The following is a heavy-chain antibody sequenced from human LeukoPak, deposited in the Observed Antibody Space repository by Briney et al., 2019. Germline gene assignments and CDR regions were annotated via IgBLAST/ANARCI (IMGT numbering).Heavy chain of an antibody. Sequence: GGSLRLSCAASGFTFSSYWMSWVRQAPGKGLEWVANIKQDGSEKYYVDSVKGRFTISRDNAKNSLYLQINSLRAEDTAVYYCARMSGVVIVPAAYGYWGQGTLVTVSS. CDR1: GFTFSSYW. CDR2: IKQDGSEK. D-gene: IGHD2-2*01. V-gene: IGHV3-7*01. J-gene: IGHJ4*02. CDR3: ARMSGVVIVPAAYGY.